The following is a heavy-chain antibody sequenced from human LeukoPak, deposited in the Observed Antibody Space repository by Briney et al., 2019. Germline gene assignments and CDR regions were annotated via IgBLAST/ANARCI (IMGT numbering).Heavy chain of an antibody. CDR3: ARELVVAGNYYYYYYMDV. CDR2: INTNTGNP. V-gene: IGHV7-4-1*02. CDR1: GYTFTSCA. D-gene: IGHD2-15*01. Sequence: ASVEVSCKASGYTFTSCAMNWVRQAPGQGVEWMGWINTNTGNPTYAQGFTGRFVFSLDTSVSTAYLQISSLKAEDTAVYYCARELVVAGNYYYYYYMDVWGKGTTVTVSS. J-gene: IGHJ6*03.